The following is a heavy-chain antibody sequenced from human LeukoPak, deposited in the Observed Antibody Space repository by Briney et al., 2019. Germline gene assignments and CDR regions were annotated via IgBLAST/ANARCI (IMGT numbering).Heavy chain of an antibody. J-gene: IGHJ6*02. Sequence: GGSLRLSCAGSGFSFTEYYVTWIRQTPGKGLEWLSHISSSGTIIYYADSVKGRFTISRDNAKNSLFLQMNSLRAEDTAVYFCAREGQLLLDGYYAMDVWGQGTTVTVTS. CDR2: ISSSGTII. V-gene: IGHV3-11*01. D-gene: IGHD2-2*01. CDR3: AREGQLLLDGYYAMDV. CDR1: GFSFTEYY.